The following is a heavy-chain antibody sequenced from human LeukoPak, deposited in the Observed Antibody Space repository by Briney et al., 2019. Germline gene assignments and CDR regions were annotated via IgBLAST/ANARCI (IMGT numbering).Heavy chain of an antibody. CDR2: INPSDGST. CDR3: AREGRCSSTSCYSPGAFDI. CDR1: GYTFTSYY. Sequence: ASVKVSCKASGYTFTSYYMHWVRQAPGQGLEWMGIINPSDGSTSYAQKFQGRVTMTRDTSTSTVYMELSSLRSEDTAVYYCAREGRCSSTSCYSPGAFDIWGQGTMVTVSS. D-gene: IGHD2-2*01. V-gene: IGHV1-46*03. J-gene: IGHJ3*02.